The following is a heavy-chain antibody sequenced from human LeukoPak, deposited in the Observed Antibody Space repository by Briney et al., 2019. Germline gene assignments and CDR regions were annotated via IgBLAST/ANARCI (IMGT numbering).Heavy chain of an antibody. CDR1: GGTFSSYA. D-gene: IGHD1-1*01. CDR3: ASGTMVRLPPEGYFDY. J-gene: IGHJ4*02. CDR2: INPNSGDT. V-gene: IGHV1-2*02. Sequence: ASVKVSCKASGGTFSSYAISWVRQAPGQGLEWMGGINPNSGDTNYAQKFQGRVTMTRDTSISTAYMELSRLRSDDTAVYYCASGTMVRLPPEGYFDYWGQGTLVTVSS.